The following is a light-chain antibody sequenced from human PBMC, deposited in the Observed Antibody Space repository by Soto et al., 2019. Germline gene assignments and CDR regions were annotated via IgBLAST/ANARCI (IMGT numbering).Light chain of an antibody. CDR3: MQALQTPLT. CDR2: KVS. V-gene: IGKV2-30*01. CDR1: QSLVYSDGNTY. Sequence: DVVMTQSPLSLPVTLGQPASISCRSSQSLVYSDGNTYLNWFHXRPGQSPRGXIYKVSNRDSGVPDRFSGSGSGTDLTMKISRVEAEDVGVYYCMQALQTPLTFGGGTKVDIK. J-gene: IGKJ4*01.